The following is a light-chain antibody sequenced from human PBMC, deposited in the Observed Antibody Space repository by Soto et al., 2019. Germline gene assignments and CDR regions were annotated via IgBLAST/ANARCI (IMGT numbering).Light chain of an antibody. V-gene: IGLV2-8*01. CDR1: SSDVGGYNY. CDR2: VVS. CDR3: SSYAGSNNVV. Sequence: QSALAQPTSVSGSPGQSIAISCTGTSSDVGGYNYVSWHQQHPGKAPKVLISVVSNRPSGVPDRFSGSKSGNTASLTVSGLQAEDDSDYYCSSYAGSNNVVFGGGTKVTVL. J-gene: IGLJ2*01.